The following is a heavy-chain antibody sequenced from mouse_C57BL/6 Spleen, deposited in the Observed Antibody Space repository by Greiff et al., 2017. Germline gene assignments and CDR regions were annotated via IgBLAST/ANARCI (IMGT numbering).Heavy chain of an antibody. D-gene: IGHD4-1*01. J-gene: IGHJ4*01. Sequence: EVKLVESGGGLVQPGGSLTLSCAASGFTFTDYYMSWVRQPPGKALEWLGFIKNKANGYTTEYSATVKGRFTISRDNSQSILYLQMNATRAEDSATYYCARSGTEYAMYCWGQGTSVTVSS. V-gene: IGHV7-3*01. CDR2: IKNKANGYTT. CDR1: GFTFTDYY. CDR3: ARSGTEYAMYC.